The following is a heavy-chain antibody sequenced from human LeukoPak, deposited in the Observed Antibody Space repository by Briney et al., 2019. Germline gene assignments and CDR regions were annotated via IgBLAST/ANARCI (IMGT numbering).Heavy chain of an antibody. CDR3: ARDLGAVAATVSAFDI. V-gene: IGHV1-8*01. D-gene: IGHD6-19*01. J-gene: IGHJ3*02. CDR1: GYTFTSYD. Sequence: GASVKVSCKASGYTFTSYDINWVRQATGQGLEWMGWMNPNSGNTGYAQKFQGRVTMTRNTSISTAYMELSSLRSEDTAVYYCARDLGAVAATVSAFDIWGQGTMDTVSS. CDR2: MNPNSGNT.